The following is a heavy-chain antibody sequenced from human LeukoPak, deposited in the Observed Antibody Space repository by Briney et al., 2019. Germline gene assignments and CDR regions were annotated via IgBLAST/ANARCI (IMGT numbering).Heavy chain of an antibody. CDR1: GYTFTSYD. CDR2: MNPNSGNT. Sequence: ASVKVSCKASGYTFTSYDINWVRQATGQGLEWMGWMNPNSGNTGYAQKFQGKVTMTRNTSISTAYMELSSLRSEDTAVYYCAKDYYGSGSGIYKKQRPYYFDYWGQGTLVIVSS. J-gene: IGHJ4*02. CDR3: AKDYYGSGSGIYKKQRPYYFDY. V-gene: IGHV1-8*01. D-gene: IGHD3-10*01.